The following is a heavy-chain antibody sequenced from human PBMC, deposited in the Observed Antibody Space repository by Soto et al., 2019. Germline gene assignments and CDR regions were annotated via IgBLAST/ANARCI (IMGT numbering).Heavy chain of an antibody. Sequence: QVQLVQSGAEVKKSGASVKISCKASGYSFTGYYVHWVRQAPGQGFEWMGESSPNSGGTKYAQKFQGRVTMTRDTSITTVYMDLSNLSPDDTAVYYCGKGRSGDVGLFYWGQGTLVTVYS. V-gene: IGHV1-2*02. CDR1: GYSFTGYY. D-gene: IGHD2-21*02. CDR3: GKGRSGDVGLFY. J-gene: IGHJ4*02. CDR2: SSPNSGGT.